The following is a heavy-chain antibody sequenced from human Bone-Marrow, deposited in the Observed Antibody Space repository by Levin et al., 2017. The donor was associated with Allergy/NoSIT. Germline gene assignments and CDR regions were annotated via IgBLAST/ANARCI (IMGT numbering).Heavy chain of an antibody. J-gene: IGHJ4*02. CDR2: IIPIFGTA. D-gene: IGHD4-17*01. CDR3: ARDVGPDYGDYSDY. CDR1: GGTFSSYA. V-gene: IGHV1-69*13. Sequence: GASVKVSCKASGGTFSSYAISWVRQAPGQGLEWMGGIIPIFGTANYAQKFQGRVTITADESTSTAYMELSSLRSEDTAVYYCARDVGPDYGDYSDYWGQGTLVTVSS.